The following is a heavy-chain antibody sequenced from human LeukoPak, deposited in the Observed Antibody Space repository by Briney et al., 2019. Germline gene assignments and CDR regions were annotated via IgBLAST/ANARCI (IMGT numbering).Heavy chain of an antibody. J-gene: IGHJ4*02. CDR1: GFTFGDYA. CDR3: TRDDYGDYEDY. D-gene: IGHD4-17*01. CDR2: IRSKAYGGTT. Sequence: GGSLRLSCTASGFTFGDYAMSWVRQAPGKGLEWVGFIRSKAYGGTTEYAASVKGRFTISRDDSKSIAYLQMNSLKTEDTAVYYCTRDDYGDYEDYWGQGALVTVSS. V-gene: IGHV3-49*04.